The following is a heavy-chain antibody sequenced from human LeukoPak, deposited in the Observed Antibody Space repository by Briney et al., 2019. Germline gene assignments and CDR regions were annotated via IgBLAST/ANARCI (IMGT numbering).Heavy chain of an antibody. V-gene: IGHV1-18*01. CDR2: ISAYNGNT. D-gene: IGHD3-16*01. J-gene: IGHJ3*02. CDR3: ARARLRLGEKIAHDAFDI. CDR1: GYTFTSYG. Sequence: GASVKVSCKASGYTFTSYGISWVRQAPGQGLEWMGWISAYNGNTNYAQKLQGRVTMTTDTSTSTAYMELRSLRSDDTAVYYCARARLRLGEKIAHDAFDIWGQGTMVTVSS.